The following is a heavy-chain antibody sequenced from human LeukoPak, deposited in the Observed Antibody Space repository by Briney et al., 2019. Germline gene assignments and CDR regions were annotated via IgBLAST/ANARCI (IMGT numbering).Heavy chain of an antibody. V-gene: IGHV4-4*07. CDR2: IYTSGST. CDR1: GGSISSYY. J-gene: IGHJ6*03. CDR3: ARVGGDYSKYYYYMDV. Sequence: ASETLSLTCTVSGGSISSYYWSWIRQPAGKGLEWIGRIYTSGSTNYNPSLKSRVTMSVDTSKNQFSLKLSSVTAADTAVYYCARVGGDYSKYYYYMDVWGKGTTVTVSS. D-gene: IGHD4-11*01.